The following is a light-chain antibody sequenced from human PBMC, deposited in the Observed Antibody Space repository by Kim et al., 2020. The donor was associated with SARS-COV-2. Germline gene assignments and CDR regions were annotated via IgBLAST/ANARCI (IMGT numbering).Light chain of an antibody. Sequence: EIVMTQSPATLSVSPGERATLSCRASQSVSSNLAWYQQKPGQAPRLLIYGASTRATGIPARFSGSGSWTEFTLTISSLQSEDFAVYYCQQYNNCPPLTFGGGTKVDIK. J-gene: IGKJ4*01. CDR2: GAS. CDR1: QSVSSN. CDR3: QQYNNCPPLT. V-gene: IGKV3-15*01.